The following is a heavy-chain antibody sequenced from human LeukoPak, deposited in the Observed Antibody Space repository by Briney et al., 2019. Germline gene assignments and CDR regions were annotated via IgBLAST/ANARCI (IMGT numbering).Heavy chain of an antibody. CDR1: GFTFSNYW. V-gene: IGHV3-74*01. CDR2: INDDGRAT. CDR3: AREILAPGKTHDY. J-gene: IGHJ4*02. Sequence: PGGSLRLSCAASGFTFSNYWMHWVRQVPGKGRVWVSRINDDGRATFYADSVKGRFTISRDNAKNTLFLQINSLRAEDTAVYYCAREILAPGKTHDYWGQGTLVTVSS.